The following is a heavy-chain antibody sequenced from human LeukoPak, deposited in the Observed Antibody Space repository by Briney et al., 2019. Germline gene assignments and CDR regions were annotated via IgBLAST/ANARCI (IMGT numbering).Heavy chain of an antibody. V-gene: IGHV1-46*01. J-gene: IGHJ3*02. D-gene: IGHD4-17*01. CDR1: GYTFTSYY. CDR2: INPSGGST. Sequence: ASVKVSCKASGYTFTSYYMHWVRQAPGQGLEWMGIINPSGGSTSYAQKFQGRVTITADESTSTAYMELSSLRSEDTAVYYCASYGDYVAFDIWGQGTMVTVSS. CDR3: ASYGDYVAFDI.